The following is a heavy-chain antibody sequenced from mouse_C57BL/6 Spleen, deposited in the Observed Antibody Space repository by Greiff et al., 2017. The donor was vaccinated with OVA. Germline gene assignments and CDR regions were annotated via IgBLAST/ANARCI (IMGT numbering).Heavy chain of an antibody. CDR3: AKLGRDFDY. Sequence: QVQLQQPGAELVKPGASVKLSCKASGYTFTSYWMQWVKQRPGQGLEWIGEIDPSDSYTNYNQKFKGKATLTVDTSSSTAYMQLSSLTSEDSAVYYCAKLGRDFDYWGQGTTLTVSS. D-gene: IGHD4-1*01. J-gene: IGHJ2*01. CDR1: GYTFTSYW. CDR2: IDPSDSYT. V-gene: IGHV1-50*01.